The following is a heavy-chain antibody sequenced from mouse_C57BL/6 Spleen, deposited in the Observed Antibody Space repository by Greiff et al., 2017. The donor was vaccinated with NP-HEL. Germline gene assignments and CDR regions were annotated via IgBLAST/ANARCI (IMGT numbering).Heavy chain of an antibody. CDR2: IYPRSGNT. Sequence: VKLMESGAELARPGASVKLSCKASGYTFTSYGISWVKQRTGQGLEWIGEIYPRSGNTYYNEKFKGKATLTADKSSSTAYMELRSLTSEDSAVYFCARMPILYDYGWYFDVWGTGTTVTVSS. V-gene: IGHV1-81*01. CDR3: ARMPILYDYGWYFDV. J-gene: IGHJ1*03. CDR1: GYTFTSYG. D-gene: IGHD2-4*01.